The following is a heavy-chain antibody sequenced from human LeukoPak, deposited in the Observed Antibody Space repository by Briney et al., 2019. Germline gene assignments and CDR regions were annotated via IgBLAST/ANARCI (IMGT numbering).Heavy chain of an antibody. J-gene: IGHJ3*02. D-gene: IGHD5-18*01. CDR2: ISHDGSNK. CDR3: AKVTGQLWLGPRAYDI. Sequence: GGSLRLSCAASGFMFNSYGMHWVRQAPGXXLEWLTVISHDGSNKYYADSVKGRFTISRDNSKNTLYLQMNSLRPEDTALYHCAKVTGQLWLGPRAYDIWGQGTMVTVSS. V-gene: IGHV3-30*18. CDR1: GFMFNSYG.